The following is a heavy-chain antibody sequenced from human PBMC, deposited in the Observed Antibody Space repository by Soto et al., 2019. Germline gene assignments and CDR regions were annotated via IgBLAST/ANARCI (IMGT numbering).Heavy chain of an antibody. D-gene: IGHD2-8*01. V-gene: IGHV3-74*01. Sequence: PGGSLRLSCVGSGFTFSNYWMHWVRQAPGKGLEWVSRVKSDGSSTSYADSVKGRFTISRDNAKNTLYLQMNSLRAEDTAVYYCARDPYCTNGVCYHDAFDIWGQGTMVTVSS. CDR2: VKSDGSST. J-gene: IGHJ3*02. CDR1: GFTFSNYW. CDR3: ARDPYCTNGVCYHDAFDI.